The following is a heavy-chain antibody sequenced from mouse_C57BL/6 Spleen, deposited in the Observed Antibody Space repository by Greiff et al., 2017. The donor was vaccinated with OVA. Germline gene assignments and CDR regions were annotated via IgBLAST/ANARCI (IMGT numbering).Heavy chain of an antibody. CDR1: GYTFTGYW. J-gene: IGHJ1*03. CDR3: VRGFPYYYGSGTHWYFDV. CDR2: ILPGSGST. D-gene: IGHD1-1*01. V-gene: IGHV1-9*01. Sequence: QVQLQQPGAELMKPGASVKLSCKATGYTFTGYWIEWVKQRPGHGLEWIGEILPGSGSTNYNEKFKGKATFTADTSSNTAYMQLSSLTTEDSAIYYCVRGFPYYYGSGTHWYFDVWGTGTTVTVSS.